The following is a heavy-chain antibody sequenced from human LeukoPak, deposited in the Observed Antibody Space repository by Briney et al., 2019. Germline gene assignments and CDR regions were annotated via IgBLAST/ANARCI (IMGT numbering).Heavy chain of an antibody. J-gene: IGHJ4*02. CDR3: ANQISSGY. CDR2: ISYDGSNK. Sequence: GRSLSLSCAPSGFTISSYGMHWVRQAPGKGLEWVAFISYDGSNKYYADSVKGQFTISRDNSKNTRYLQMNSLRAEDTAVYYCANQISSGYWGRGTLVTVSS. V-gene: IGHV3-30*18. D-gene: IGHD3-22*01. CDR1: GFTISSYG.